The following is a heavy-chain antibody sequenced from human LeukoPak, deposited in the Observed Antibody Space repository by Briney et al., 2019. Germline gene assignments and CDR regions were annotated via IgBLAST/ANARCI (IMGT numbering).Heavy chain of an antibody. V-gene: IGHV3-33*01. CDR1: GFTFSNYG. CDR3: TSESGTDYDSLVFDY. J-gene: IGHJ4*02. D-gene: IGHD4-17*01. CDR2: IWHDESYN. Sequence: GGSLRLSCAASGFTFSNYGMHWVRQAPGKGLEWVAAIWHDESYNFYADSVKGRFTISRDNSKNTLYLQMNSLRADDTAVYYCTSESGTDYDSLVFDYWGQGALVTVSS.